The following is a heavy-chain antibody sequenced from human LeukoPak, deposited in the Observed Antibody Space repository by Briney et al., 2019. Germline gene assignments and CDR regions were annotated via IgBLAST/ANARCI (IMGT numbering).Heavy chain of an antibody. CDR2: INHSGST. D-gene: IGHD6-19*01. V-gene: IGHV4-34*01. J-gene: IGHJ4*02. CDR1: GGSFSGYY. CDR3: ASPGSFGSGWSLDY. Sequence: SETLSLTCAVYGGSFSGYYWSWIRQPPGKGLEWIGEINHSGSTNYNPSLKSRVTISVDTSKNQFSLKLSSVTAADTAVYYCASPGSFGSGWSLDYWGQGTLVTVSS.